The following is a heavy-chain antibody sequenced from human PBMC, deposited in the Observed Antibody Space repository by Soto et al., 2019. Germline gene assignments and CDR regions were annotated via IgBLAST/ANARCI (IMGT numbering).Heavy chain of an antibody. J-gene: IGHJ6*02. D-gene: IGHD2-8*01. Sequence: EVQLLESGGGLVQPGGSLRLSCAASGFTFSSYAMSWVRQAPGKGLEWVSAISGSGGSTYYADSVKGRFTISRDNSKNTLYLQMNSLRAEDTAVYYCASPQVYGDFPSLGGYGMDVWGQGTTVTVSS. CDR3: ASPQVYGDFPSLGGYGMDV. CDR1: GFTFSSYA. V-gene: IGHV3-23*01. CDR2: ISGSGGST.